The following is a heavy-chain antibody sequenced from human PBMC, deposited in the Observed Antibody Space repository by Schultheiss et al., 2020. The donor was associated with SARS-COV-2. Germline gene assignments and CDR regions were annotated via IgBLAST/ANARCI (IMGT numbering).Heavy chain of an antibody. V-gene: IGHV4-4*07. CDR3: ARRPSSSFYYYGMDV. J-gene: IGHJ6*02. CDR2: IYTSGST. CDR1: GGSISSYY. Sequence: SQTLSLTCTVSGGSISSYYWSWIRQPAGKGLEWIGRIYTSGSTYYNPYLKSRVTISVDTSKNQFSLKLSSVTAADTAVYYCARRPSSSFYYYGMDVWGQGTTVTVSS. D-gene: IGHD6-6*01.